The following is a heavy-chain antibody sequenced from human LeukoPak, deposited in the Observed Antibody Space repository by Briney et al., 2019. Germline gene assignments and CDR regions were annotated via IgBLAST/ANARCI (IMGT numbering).Heavy chain of an antibody. CDR3: ARGRNHAFDI. CDR2: ITNSIDDI. V-gene: IGHV3-48*02. J-gene: IGHJ3*02. D-gene: IGHD6-25*01. CDR1: GFTFATSP. Sequence: GGSLRLSCVASGFTFATSPMDWVRQAPGKGLEWVSFITNSIDDISYADSVRGRFTISRDNAKSSLYLQMNDLRDEDTAVYFCARGRNHAFDIWGQGTMVTVSS.